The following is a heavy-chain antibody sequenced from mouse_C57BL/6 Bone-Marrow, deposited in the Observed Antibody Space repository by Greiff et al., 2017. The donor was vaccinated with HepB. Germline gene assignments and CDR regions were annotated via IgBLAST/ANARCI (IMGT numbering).Heavy chain of an antibody. V-gene: IGHV1-81*01. CDR1: GYTFTSYG. Sequence: VKLMESGAELARPGASVKLSCKASGYTFTSYGISWVKQRTGQGLEWIGEIYPRSGNTYYNEKFKGKATLTADKSSSTAYMELRSLTSEDSAVYFCARGGGKSYFDYWGQGTTLTVSS. D-gene: IGHD2-1*01. CDR3: ARGGGKSYFDY. J-gene: IGHJ2*01. CDR2: IYPRSGNT.